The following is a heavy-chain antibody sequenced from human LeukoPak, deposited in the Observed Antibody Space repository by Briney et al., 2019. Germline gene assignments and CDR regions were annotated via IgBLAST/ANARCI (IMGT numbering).Heavy chain of an antibody. CDR3: AKGEYYHGSRRYFVY. Sequence: GGSLRLSCAASGFTFSSYAMNWVRQAPGKELEWVSAISGSGGATYYADSVKGRFTMSRDNSKNTLYLQMNSLTAEDTAVYYFAKGEYYHGSRRYFVYWGQGTVVSVP. V-gene: IGHV3-23*01. D-gene: IGHD3-10*01. CDR1: GFTFSSYA. J-gene: IGHJ4*02. CDR2: ISGSGGAT.